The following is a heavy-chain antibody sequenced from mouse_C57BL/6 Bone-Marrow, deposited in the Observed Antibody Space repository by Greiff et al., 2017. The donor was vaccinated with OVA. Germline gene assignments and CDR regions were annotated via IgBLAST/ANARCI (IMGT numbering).Heavy chain of an antibody. CDR3: ARWHYGSTPWFAY. V-gene: IGHV1-50*01. D-gene: IGHD1-1*01. J-gene: IGHJ3*01. Sequence: QVQLQQSGAELVKPGASVKLSCKASGYTFTSYWMQWVKQRPGQGLEWIGEIDPSDSYTNYNQKFKGKATLTVDTSSSTAYMQLSSLTSEDSAVYYCARWHYGSTPWFAYWGQGTLVTVSA. CDR2: IDPSDSYT. CDR1: GYTFTSYW.